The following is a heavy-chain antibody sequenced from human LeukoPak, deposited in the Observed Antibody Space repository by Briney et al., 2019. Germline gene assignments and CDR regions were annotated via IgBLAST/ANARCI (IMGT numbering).Heavy chain of an antibody. V-gene: IGHV4-61*02. CDR3: ARDQEAYCSSTSCYEYYYYMDV. CDR2: IYTSGST. D-gene: IGHD2-2*01. CDR1: GGSISSGSYY. Sequence: SETLSFTCTVSGGSISSGSYYWSWIRQPAGKGLEWIGRIYTSGSTNYNPSLKSRVTISVDTSKNQFSLKLSSVTAADTAVYYCARDQEAYCSSTSCYEYYYYMDVWGKGTTVTISS. J-gene: IGHJ6*03.